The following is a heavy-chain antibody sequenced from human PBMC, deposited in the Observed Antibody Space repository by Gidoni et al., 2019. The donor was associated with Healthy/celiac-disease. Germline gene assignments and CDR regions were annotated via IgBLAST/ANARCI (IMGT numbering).Heavy chain of an antibody. Sequence: QVQLQQWGAGLLKPSETLSLTCAVYGGSFSGYYWSWIRQPPGKGLEWIGEINHSGSTNYNPSLKSRVTISVDTSKNQFSLKLSSVTAADTAVYYCARVGNYPSLSYYYYYGMDVWGQGTTVTVSS. V-gene: IGHV4-34*01. CDR1: GGSFSGYY. CDR3: ARVGNYPSLSYYYYYGMDV. J-gene: IGHJ6*02. CDR2: INHSGST. D-gene: IGHD1-7*01.